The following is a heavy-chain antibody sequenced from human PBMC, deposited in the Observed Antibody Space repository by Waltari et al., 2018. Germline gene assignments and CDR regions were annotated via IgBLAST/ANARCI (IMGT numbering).Heavy chain of an antibody. V-gene: IGHV1-69*05. CDR3: AREGGEGGVWIRFDP. D-gene: IGHD2-8*01. Sequence: QVQLVQSGAEVKKPGSSVKVSCKASGGTFSSYANSRVQPAPGQGLEWMGGIIPIFGTANYAQKFQGRVTITTDESTSTAYMELSSLRSEDTAVYYCAREGGEGGVWIRFDPWGQGTLVTVSS. J-gene: IGHJ5*02. CDR1: GGTFSSYA. CDR2: IIPIFGTA.